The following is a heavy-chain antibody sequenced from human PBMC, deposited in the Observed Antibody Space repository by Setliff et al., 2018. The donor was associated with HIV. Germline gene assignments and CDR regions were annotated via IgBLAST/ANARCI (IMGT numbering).Heavy chain of an antibody. J-gene: IGHJ4*02. V-gene: IGHV3-23*01. CDR2: ICGSDGAT. CDR3: AQDPRPDYTGQYFFFAY. Sequence: GGSLRLSCGASGFSISSYWMYWVRQVPEKGLVWVSGICGSDGATYYADSVKGRFTISRDSSKSTLYLQMNGLRAEDTAVYYCAQDPRPDYTGQYFFFAYWGQGALVTVSS. D-gene: IGHD2-2*02. CDR1: GFSISSYW.